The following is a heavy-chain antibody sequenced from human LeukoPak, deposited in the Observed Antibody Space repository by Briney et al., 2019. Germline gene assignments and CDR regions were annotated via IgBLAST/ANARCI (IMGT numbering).Heavy chain of an antibody. J-gene: IGHJ6*02. CDR3: ARVDCSGGSCSYYYYYGMDV. CDR2: INSDGSST. V-gene: IGHV3-74*01. Sequence: LTGGSLRLSCAASGFTFSSYWMHWVRQAPGKGLVWVSRINSDGSSTSYADSVKGRFTTSRDNAKNTLYLQMNSLRAEDTAVYYCARVDCSGGSCSYYYYYGMDVWGQGTTVTVSS. D-gene: IGHD2-15*01. CDR1: GFTFSSYW.